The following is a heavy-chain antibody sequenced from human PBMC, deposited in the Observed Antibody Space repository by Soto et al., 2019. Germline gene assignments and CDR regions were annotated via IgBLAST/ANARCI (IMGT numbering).Heavy chain of an antibody. CDR2: FDPEDGET. Sequence: QVQLVQSGAEVKKPGASVKVSCKVSGYTLTELSMHWVRQAPGKGLEWMGGFDPEDGETIYAQKFQGRVTVTEDTSTDTAYMELSSLRSEDTAVYYCATDETYKPADGMDVWGQGTTVTVSS. CDR1: GYTLTELS. D-gene: IGHD3-10*01. CDR3: ATDETYKPADGMDV. J-gene: IGHJ6*02. V-gene: IGHV1-24*01.